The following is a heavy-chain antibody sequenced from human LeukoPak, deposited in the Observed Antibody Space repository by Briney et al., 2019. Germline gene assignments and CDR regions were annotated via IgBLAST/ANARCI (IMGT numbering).Heavy chain of an antibody. Sequence: ASVKVFWKASGHTFTMCQIHWVRQAPGQGLELMRMINPSDGGTIYAQRFRGRVALIRDMSTTTVYIELDSLRLQDTAVDFRAREQTGGVSGNLGGLFASYYTYYYMDVWGRGTTVTVSS. V-gene: IGHV1-46*01. D-gene: IGHD1-26*01. CDR1: GHTFTMCQ. CDR3: AREQTGGVSGNLGGLFASYYTYYYMDV. J-gene: IGHJ6*03. CDR2: INPSDGGT.